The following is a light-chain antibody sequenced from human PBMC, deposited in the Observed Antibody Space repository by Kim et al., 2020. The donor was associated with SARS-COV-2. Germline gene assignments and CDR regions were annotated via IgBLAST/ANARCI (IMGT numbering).Light chain of an antibody. CDR2: GAS. Sequence: EIVLTQSPGTLSWSPGERATLSCRASQSVSSSYLAWYQQKPGQAPRHLIYGASSRAAGIPDRFSGSGSGTDFTLTISRLEPEDCAVYYCQQYGSSPRTFGQGTKVDIK. J-gene: IGKJ1*01. CDR3: QQYGSSPRT. CDR1: QSVSSSY. V-gene: IGKV3-20*01.